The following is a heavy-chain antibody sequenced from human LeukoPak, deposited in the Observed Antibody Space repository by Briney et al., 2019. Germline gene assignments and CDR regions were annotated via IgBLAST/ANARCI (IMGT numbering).Heavy chain of an antibody. Sequence: GGSLRLSCAASGFTFSSYSMNWVRQAPGKGLELASPMSSSSNYINYADSVKGRFTISRDNAKNSLYLQMNSLRAEATAVYYCARVSSSGIDYWGQGTLVTVSS. CDR2: MSSSSNYI. D-gene: IGHD6-6*01. CDR1: GFTFSSYS. V-gene: IGHV3-21*01. CDR3: ARVSSSGIDY. J-gene: IGHJ4*02.